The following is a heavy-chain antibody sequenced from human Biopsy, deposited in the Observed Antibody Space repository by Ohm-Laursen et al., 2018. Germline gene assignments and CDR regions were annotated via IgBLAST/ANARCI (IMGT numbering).Heavy chain of an antibody. CDR3: ARDYDTSGYYYVS. Sequence: GTLSLTCSVSGGSISNNNYYWGWIRQPPGKGLEWIGSIFYRGSTHYKPSPKNRVNISVDTSKNQFSLKLNSVTAADTAVYYCARDYDTSGYYYVSWGQGTLVTVSS. D-gene: IGHD3-22*01. V-gene: IGHV4-39*01. J-gene: IGHJ5*02. CDR1: GGSISNNNYY. CDR2: IFYRGST.